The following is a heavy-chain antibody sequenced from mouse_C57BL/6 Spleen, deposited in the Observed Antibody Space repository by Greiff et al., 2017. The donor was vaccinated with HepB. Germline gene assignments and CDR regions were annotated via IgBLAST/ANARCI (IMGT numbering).Heavy chain of an antibody. V-gene: IGHV1-78*01. CDR2: IYPRDGST. CDR3: ARGHYYGSSYWYFDV. CDR1: GYTFTDHT. D-gene: IGHD1-1*01. J-gene: IGHJ1*03. Sequence: VQLQESDAELVKPGASVKISCKVSGYTFTDHTIHWMKQRPEQGLEWIGYIYPRDGSTKYNEKFKGKATLTADKSSSTAYMQLNSLTSEDSAVYFCARGHYYGSSYWYFDVWGTGTTVTVSS.